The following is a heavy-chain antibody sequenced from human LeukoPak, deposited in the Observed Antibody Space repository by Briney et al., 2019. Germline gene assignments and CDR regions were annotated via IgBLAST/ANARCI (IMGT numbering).Heavy chain of an antibody. CDR3: AKDRSEGSSWFDAFDI. D-gene: IGHD6-13*01. V-gene: IGHV3-9*01. CDR1: GFPFDDYA. Sequence: SLRLPCAASGFPFDDYAMHWVRPAPGKGLEWVSGISWNSGSIGYADSVKGRFTISRDNAKNSLYLQMNSLRAEDTALYYCAKDRSEGSSWFDAFDIWGQGTMVTVSS. J-gene: IGHJ3*02. CDR2: ISWNSGSI.